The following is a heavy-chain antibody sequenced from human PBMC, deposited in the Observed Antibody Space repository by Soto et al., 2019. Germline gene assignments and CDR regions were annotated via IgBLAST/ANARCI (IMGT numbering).Heavy chain of an antibody. CDR2: INPKSGGT. D-gene: IGHD1-26*01. J-gene: IGHJ4*02. CDR3: ARDLAKGGGSAGFDS. CDR1: GYTFTVYY. V-gene: IGHV1-2*02. Sequence: ASVKVSCEASGYTFTVYYIHWVRQAAGQGLEWMGWINPKSGGTMYPQKFQGRVTMTWDTSISTAYMALTRLRSDDTAVYYCARDLAKGGGSAGFDSWGKGTLATVPS.